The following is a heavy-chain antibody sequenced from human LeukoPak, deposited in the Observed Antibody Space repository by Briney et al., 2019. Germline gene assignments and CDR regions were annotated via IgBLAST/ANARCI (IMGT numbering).Heavy chain of an antibody. V-gene: IGHV1-2*06. CDR3: ARDLSSTSNWELDY. CDR1: GYTFIHYF. D-gene: IGHD7-27*01. CDR2: INSNTGGT. Sequence: ASVKVSCKASGYTFIHYFIHWVRQAPGQGVEWMGRINSNTGGTEYTQKFQGRVTMTRDTSITTVYMELSSLTSDDSAVYYCARDLSSTSNWELDYWGQGTLVTVSS. J-gene: IGHJ4*02.